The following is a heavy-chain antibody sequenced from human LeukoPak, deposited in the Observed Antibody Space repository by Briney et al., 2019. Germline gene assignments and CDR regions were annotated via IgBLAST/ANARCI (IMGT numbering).Heavy chain of an antibody. J-gene: IGHJ4*02. Sequence: ASETLSLTCAVYGGSFSGYYWSWIRQPPGKGLEWIGEINHSGSTNYNPSLKSRVTISVDTSKNQFSLKLSSVTAADTAVYYCARGRKFIAAAPFDYWGQGTLVTVSS. CDR2: INHSGST. CDR1: GGSFSGYY. D-gene: IGHD6-13*01. CDR3: ARGRKFIAAAPFDY. V-gene: IGHV4-34*01.